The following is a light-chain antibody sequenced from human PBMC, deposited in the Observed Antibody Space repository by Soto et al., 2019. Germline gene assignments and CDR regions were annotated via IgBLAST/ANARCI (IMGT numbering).Light chain of an antibody. CDR2: DVR. V-gene: IGLV2-14*03. J-gene: IGLJ3*02. CDR1: SSDVGGYNY. Sequence: QSAVTQPASVSGSPGQSITISCTGTSSDVGGYNYVSWYQQHPDKAPKLLIFDVRSRASGISNRFSGSKSGNTASLTISGLQAADGADYYCSSYTTSGALVFGGGTKVTVL. CDR3: SSYTTSGALV.